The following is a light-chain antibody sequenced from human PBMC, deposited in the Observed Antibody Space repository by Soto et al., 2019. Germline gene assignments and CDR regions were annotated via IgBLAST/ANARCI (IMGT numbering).Light chain of an antibody. V-gene: IGKV3-15*01. J-gene: IGKJ3*01. CDR3: QQYHDWPPIT. CDR1: QSISRD. Sequence: EVVMTQSPGTLSLSAGDRATVSCRASQSISRDLAWYQQKPGQAPRHLIYGASTRATDIPARFSGGGSGTEFTLTISSLQSEDSAIYYCQQYHDWPPITFGPGTKVHIK. CDR2: GAS.